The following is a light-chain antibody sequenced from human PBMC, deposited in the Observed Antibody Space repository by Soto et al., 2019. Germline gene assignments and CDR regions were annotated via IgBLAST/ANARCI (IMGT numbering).Light chain of an antibody. Sequence: SSELTQTPSVTVAAGQTARITCGGNNIRNKSVQWYQQKPGQAPVVVVYDDTNLPSGIPERFSGSNSGNTATLTISRVEAGDEADYYCQVWDSSSDHWVFGGGTLLTVL. V-gene: IGLV3-21*02. CDR3: QVWDSSSDHWV. CDR1: NIRNKS. J-gene: IGLJ3*02. CDR2: DDT.